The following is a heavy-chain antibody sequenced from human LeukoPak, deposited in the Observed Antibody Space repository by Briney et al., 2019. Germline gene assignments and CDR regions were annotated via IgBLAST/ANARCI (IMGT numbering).Heavy chain of an antibody. Sequence: ASVKVSCKTSGYTFTSHGVTWVRRAPGQGLEWMGWISTYNGNINYAQNLQGRVTMTTDTSTSTAYMELRSLGSDDTAVYYCARASEGNTDYSDSSGYYPLAYWGQGTLVTVSS. D-gene: IGHD3-22*01. CDR3: ARASEGNTDYSDSSGYYPLAY. J-gene: IGHJ4*02. V-gene: IGHV1-18*01. CDR2: ISTYNGNI. CDR1: GYTFTSHG.